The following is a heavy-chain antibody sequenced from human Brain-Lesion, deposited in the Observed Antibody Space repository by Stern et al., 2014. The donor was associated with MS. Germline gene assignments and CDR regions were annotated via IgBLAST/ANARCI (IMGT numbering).Heavy chain of an antibody. CDR1: GFSLRTDGVG. CDR3: AHRRPHYASWDNGDFDY. D-gene: IGHD3-3*01. Sequence: QVTLKDSGPALVTPTQTLTLTCTFSGFSLRTDGVGVGWVRQPPGQALESLALIYWDNDKRYSPSLRSRLTITKDTSRNQVVLTMTNMDPVDTATYYCAHRRPHYASWDNGDFDYWGQGALVTVSS. CDR2: IYWDNDK. V-gene: IGHV2-5*02. J-gene: IGHJ4*02.